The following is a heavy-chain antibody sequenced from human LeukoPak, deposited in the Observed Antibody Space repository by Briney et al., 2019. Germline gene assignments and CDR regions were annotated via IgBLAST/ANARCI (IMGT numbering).Heavy chain of an antibody. D-gene: IGHD5-12*01. V-gene: IGHV3-33*08. Sequence: PGGSLRLSCAASGFTFSSYAMSWVRQAPGKGLEWVAVIWYDGSNKYYADSVKSRFTISRDNSKNTLYLQMNSLRAEDTAVYYCARDSTDIVATIGHYFDYWGQGTLVTVSS. CDR3: ARDSTDIVATIGHYFDY. CDR1: GFTFSSYA. J-gene: IGHJ4*02. CDR2: IWYDGSNK.